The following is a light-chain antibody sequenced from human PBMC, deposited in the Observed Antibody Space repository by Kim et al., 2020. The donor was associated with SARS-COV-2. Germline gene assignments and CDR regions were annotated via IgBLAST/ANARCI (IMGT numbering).Light chain of an antibody. J-gene: IGLJ2*01. CDR1: KLGDKY. CDR2: QDS. CDR3: QAWDSSLVV. V-gene: IGLV3-1*01. Sequence: SVSPGQTASITCSGDKLGDKYACWYQQKPGQSPVLVIYQDSKRPSGIPERFSCSNSGNTATLTISGTQAMDEADYYCQAWDSSLVVFGGGTKLTVL.